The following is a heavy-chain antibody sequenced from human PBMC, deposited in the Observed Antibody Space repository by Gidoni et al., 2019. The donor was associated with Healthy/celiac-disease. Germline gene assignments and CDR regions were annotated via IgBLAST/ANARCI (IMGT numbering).Heavy chain of an antibody. CDR3: AKGYSSSWTNPFDI. CDR1: GFTFSSYG. V-gene: IGHV3-30*18. D-gene: IGHD6-13*01. Sequence: QVQLVESGGGVVKPGRSLRLSCAASGFTFSSYGMHWVRQAPGKGLGWLAVISYDGSNKYYADSVKGRFTISRDNSKNTLYLQMNSLRAEDTAVYYCAKGYSSSWTNPFDIWGQGTMVTVSS. CDR2: ISYDGSNK. J-gene: IGHJ3*02.